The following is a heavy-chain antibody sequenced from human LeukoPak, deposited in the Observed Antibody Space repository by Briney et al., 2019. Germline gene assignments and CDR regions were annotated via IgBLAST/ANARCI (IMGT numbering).Heavy chain of an antibody. Sequence: ASVKVSCKASGYTFTTYAMHWVRQAPGQSLEWVGWINAGNDETKYSQKFQGRVTITRDTSASTAYMELSRLRSEDTAVYYCARVGFQGYCSGGSCLYFDYWGQGTLVTVSS. CDR2: INAGNDET. J-gene: IGHJ4*02. CDR1: GYTFTTYA. V-gene: IGHV1-3*01. CDR3: ARVGFQGYCSGGSCLYFDY. D-gene: IGHD2-15*01.